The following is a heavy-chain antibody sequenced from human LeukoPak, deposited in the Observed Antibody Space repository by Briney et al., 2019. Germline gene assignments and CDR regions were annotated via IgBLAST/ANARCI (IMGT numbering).Heavy chain of an antibody. CDR2: ISSSSSYI. CDR1: GFTFSSYS. CDR3: ARQHESYDSSGFLDY. D-gene: IGHD3-22*01. Sequence: PGGSLRLSCAASGFTFSSYSMNWVRQAPGKGLEWVSSISSSSSYIYYADSVKGRFTISRDNAKNSLYLQMNSLRAEDTAVYYCARQHESYDSSGFLDYWGQGTLVTVSS. J-gene: IGHJ4*02. V-gene: IGHV3-21*01.